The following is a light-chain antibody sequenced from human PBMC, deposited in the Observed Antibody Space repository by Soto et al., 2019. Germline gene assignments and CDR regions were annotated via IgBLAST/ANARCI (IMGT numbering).Light chain of an antibody. CDR1: SSDVGSYNL. V-gene: IGLV2-23*02. CDR2: EVS. CDR3: CSYAGSSTSVV. J-gene: IGLJ2*01. Sequence: QSALTQPASVSGSPGQSITISCTGTSSDVGSYNLVSWYQQHPGKAPTLMIYEVSKRPSGVSNRFSGSKSGNTASLTISGLLAEDEADYYCCSYAGSSTSVVFGGGTKLTVL.